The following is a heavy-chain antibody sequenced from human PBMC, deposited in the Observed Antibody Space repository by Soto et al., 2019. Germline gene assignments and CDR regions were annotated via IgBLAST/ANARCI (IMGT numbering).Heavy chain of an antibody. CDR1: GGTFSSYA. V-gene: IGHV1-69*13. D-gene: IGHD3-3*01. Sequence: SVKVSCKASGGTFSSYAISWVRQAPGQGLEWMGGIIPIFGTANYAQKFQGRVTITADESTSTAYMELSSLRSEDTAVYYCARVPAPFSRFDPWGQGTLVTVSS. J-gene: IGHJ5*02. CDR2: IIPIFGTA. CDR3: ARVPAPFSRFDP.